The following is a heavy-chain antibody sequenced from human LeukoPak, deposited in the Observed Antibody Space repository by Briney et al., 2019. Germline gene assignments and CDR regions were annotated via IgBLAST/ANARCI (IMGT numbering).Heavy chain of an antibody. D-gene: IGHD3-10*01. V-gene: IGHV3-64D*06. J-gene: IGHJ4*02. CDR1: RFTFSNYA. Sequence: SGGSLRLSCSASRFTFSNYAMHWVRQAPGKGLVYVSAISSDGGSTYYADSVKGRFTISRDNSKNTLFLQMSSLRAEDTAIYYCVKDFYSGSGSRALGNYWGQGTLVTVSS. CDR2: ISSDGGST. CDR3: VKDFYSGSGSRALGNY.